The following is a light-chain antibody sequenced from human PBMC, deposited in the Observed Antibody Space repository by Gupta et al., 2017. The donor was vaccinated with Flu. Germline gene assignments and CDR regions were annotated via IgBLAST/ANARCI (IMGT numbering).Light chain of an antibody. CDR2: DVT. CDR1: SNDVGGYDR. Sequence: ISCTGPSNDVGGYDRVSWYKQRPGKAPKLILYDVTERPSGVPDRFSGSKSGNTASLTISGLQADDEADYYCSSHAGRVTWVFGTGTTVTVL. V-gene: IGLV2-11*01. CDR3: SSHAGRVTWV. J-gene: IGLJ1*01.